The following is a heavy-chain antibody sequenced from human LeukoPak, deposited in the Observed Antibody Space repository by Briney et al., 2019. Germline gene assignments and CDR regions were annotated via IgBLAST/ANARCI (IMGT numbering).Heavy chain of an antibody. CDR3: ARDSRGWSKNY. CDR2: ISGSGGDT. CDR1: GFTFSSNA. J-gene: IGHJ4*02. D-gene: IGHD6-19*01. Sequence: PGRSLRLSCAASGFTFSSNAIHWVRQAPGKGLHWVSAISGSGGDTYYEDSVKGRLTISRDNSKNMMYLQMNSLRAEDTAVYYCARDSRGWSKNYWGQGTLVTVSS. V-gene: IGHV3-23*01.